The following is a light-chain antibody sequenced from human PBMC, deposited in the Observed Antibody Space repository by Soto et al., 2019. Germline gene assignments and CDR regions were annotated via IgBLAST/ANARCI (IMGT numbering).Light chain of an antibody. CDR2: LGS. Sequence: DVVMSQSPLSLPFTPVEPASIAWMFSHSLLHSNGYNYLYWYLQKPGQSPQLLIYLGSNRASGVPDRFSGSGSATDFTLTISRLEPEDFAVYFCQQYGKKPLTFGQGTRLEIK. V-gene: IGKV2-28*01. CDR3: QQYGKKPLT. CDR1: HSLLHSNGYNY. J-gene: IGKJ5*01.